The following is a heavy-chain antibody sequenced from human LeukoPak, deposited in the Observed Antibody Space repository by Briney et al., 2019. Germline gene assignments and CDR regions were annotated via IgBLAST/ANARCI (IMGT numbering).Heavy chain of an antibody. J-gene: IGHJ6*02. V-gene: IGHV4-59*01. Sequence: ESGPVLVKPSETLSLTCSVSCGSISSYYWSWILQPPGKGLGWIGYIYYSGSTNYNPSLKSRVTISVDTSKNQFSLKLSSVTAADTAVYYCARDNWNYGSSMDVWSQGTTVTVSS. CDR1: CGSISSYY. D-gene: IGHD1-7*01. CDR2: IYYSGST. CDR3: ARDNWNYGSSMDV.